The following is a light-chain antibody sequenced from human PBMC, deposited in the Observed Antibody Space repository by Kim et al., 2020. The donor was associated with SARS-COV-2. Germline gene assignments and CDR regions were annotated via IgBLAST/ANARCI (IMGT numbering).Light chain of an antibody. Sequence: SPGESAALSCRASQSVSSVYLAWYQQRPGQAPRLLIYGASSRATGIPDRFSGSGSGTDFTLTISRLEPEDFAVYYCQQYGSSPCTFSQGTKVDIK. CDR1: QSVSSVY. CDR2: GAS. J-gene: IGKJ1*01. CDR3: QQYGSSPCT. V-gene: IGKV3-20*01.